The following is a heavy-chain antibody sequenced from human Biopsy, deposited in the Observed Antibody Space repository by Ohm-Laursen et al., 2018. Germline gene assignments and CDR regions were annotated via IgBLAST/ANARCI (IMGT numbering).Heavy chain of an antibody. V-gene: IGHV4-59*08. CDR2: ISNSGNT. Sequence: GTLSLTCTVSGGSLSSYSWSRIRQPPGKGLEWIGFISNSGNTNYNPSLKSRVTISVDTSKNQISLKLGSVTVADTAVFYCARRGSGGRSFDYWGQGSLVTVSS. D-gene: IGHD2-15*01. CDR3: ARRGSGGRSFDY. J-gene: IGHJ4*02. CDR1: GGSLSSYS.